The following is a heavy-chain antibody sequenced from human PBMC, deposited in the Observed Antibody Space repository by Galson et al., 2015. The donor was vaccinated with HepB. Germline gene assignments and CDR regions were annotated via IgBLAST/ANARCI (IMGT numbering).Heavy chain of an antibody. CDR2: ISSNGGST. CDR1: GFTFSSYA. J-gene: IGHJ3*02. D-gene: IGHD2-15*01. V-gene: IGHV3-64*01. Sequence: SLRLSCAASGFTFSSYAMSWVRQAPGKGLEYVSAISSNGGSTYYANSVKGRFTISRDNSKNTLYLQMGSLRAEDMAVYYCARWRGGRVGAFDIWGQGTMVTVSS. CDR3: ARWRGGRVGAFDI.